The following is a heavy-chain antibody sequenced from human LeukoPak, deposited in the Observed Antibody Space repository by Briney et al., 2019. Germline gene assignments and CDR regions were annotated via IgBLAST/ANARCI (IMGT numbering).Heavy chain of an antibody. Sequence: GGSLRLSCAASGFTFSSYSMNWVRQAPGKGLEWVSSISRSSSYIYYADSVKGRFTISRDNAKNSLYLQMNSLRAEDTAVYYCARASSSYVTEYYYYYYMDVWGKGTTVTVSS. D-gene: IGHD5-18*01. CDR2: ISRSSSYI. J-gene: IGHJ6*03. V-gene: IGHV3-21*01. CDR1: GFTFSSYS. CDR3: ARASSSYVTEYYYYYYMDV.